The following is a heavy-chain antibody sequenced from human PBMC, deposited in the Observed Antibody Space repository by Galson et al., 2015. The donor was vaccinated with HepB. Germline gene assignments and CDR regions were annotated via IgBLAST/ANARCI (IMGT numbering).Heavy chain of an antibody. V-gene: IGHV3-33*01. CDR1: GFSFDIDA. Sequence: SLRLSCAASGFSFDIDAMAWVRQAPGKGLEWVAIIWFDGKEEYYVESVRGRFTISRDNSKSTLYLQMYSLRVEDTAVYYCARDAGSGTELSFFDYWGQGTLVTVSS. J-gene: IGHJ4*02. D-gene: IGHD3-10*01. CDR3: ARDAGSGTELSFFDY. CDR2: IWFDGKEE.